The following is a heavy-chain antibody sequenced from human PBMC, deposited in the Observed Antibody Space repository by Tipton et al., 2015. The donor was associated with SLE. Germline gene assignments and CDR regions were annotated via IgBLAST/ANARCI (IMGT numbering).Heavy chain of an antibody. V-gene: IGHV4-31*03. CDR2: IYFTGST. D-gene: IGHD2-21*01. CDR3: ARGGGGDVLNWFDP. CDR1: GGSIRSSGYY. Sequence: TLSLTCTVSGGSIRSSGYYWSWIRQHPGKGLEWIGYIYFTGSTHYNPSLRSRILISLDTSKNQFSLKVNSVTAADTAIYLCARGGGGDVLNWFDPWGQGTLVSVSP. J-gene: IGHJ5*02.